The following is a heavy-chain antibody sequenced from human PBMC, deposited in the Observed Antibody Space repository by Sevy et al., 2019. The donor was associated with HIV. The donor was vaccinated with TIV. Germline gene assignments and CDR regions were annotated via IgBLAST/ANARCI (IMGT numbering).Heavy chain of an antibody. J-gene: IGHJ5*02. Sequence: GGSLRLSCAASGFTFSNYGMHWVRQAPGKGLEWVALIWYDGSYEYYADSVKGRFTISRDNAKSTLYLQMNRLRAEDTAVYYCAKTFAIFGVLMSPDFDPWGQGTLVTVSS. D-gene: IGHD3-3*01. V-gene: IGHV3-33*06. CDR2: IWYDGSYE. CDR3: AKTFAIFGVLMSPDFDP. CDR1: GFTFSNYG.